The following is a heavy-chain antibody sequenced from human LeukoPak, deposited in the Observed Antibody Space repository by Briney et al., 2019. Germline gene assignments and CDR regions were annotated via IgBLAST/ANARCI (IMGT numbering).Heavy chain of an antibody. CDR2: IYPGDSDT. CDR1: GYSFTSYW. D-gene: IGHD3-10*01. Sequence: GESLKISCKGSGYSFTSYWIGWVRQMPGKGLEWMGIIYPGDSDTRYSPSFQGQVTISADKSISTAYLQWSSLKASDTAMYYCARLPDITPNYYYYMDVWGKGTTVTVSS. V-gene: IGHV5-51*01. J-gene: IGHJ6*03. CDR3: ARLPDITPNYYYYMDV.